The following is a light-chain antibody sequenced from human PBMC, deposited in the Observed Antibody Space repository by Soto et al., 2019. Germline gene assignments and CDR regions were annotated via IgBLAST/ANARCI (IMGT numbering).Light chain of an antibody. CDR1: QSVGSY. J-gene: IGKJ1*01. CDR3: QQRGNWPVT. CDR2: DAS. V-gene: IGKV3-11*01. Sequence: EIVLTQSPATLSLSPGERATLSCRASQSVGSYFAWYQQKPGQAPRLLISDASNRATGIPARFSGSGSGTDFTLTISSLEPDEFAVYYCQQRGNWPVTFGQGTRVDIK.